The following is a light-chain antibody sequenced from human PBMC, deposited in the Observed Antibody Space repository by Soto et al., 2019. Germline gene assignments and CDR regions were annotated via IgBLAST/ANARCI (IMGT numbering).Light chain of an antibody. CDR2: EVR. CDR3: SAYTGRSTLV. V-gene: IGLV2-14*01. Sequence: QSVLTQPASVSGSAGQSITISCSGTIRDVGAYNLVSWYQQHPGTAPKLIIYEVRNRPSGISSRFSGSRSGNTASLTISGLQPEDEGDYYCSAYTGRSTLVFGGGTKLTVL. CDR1: IRDVGAYNL. J-gene: IGLJ3*02.